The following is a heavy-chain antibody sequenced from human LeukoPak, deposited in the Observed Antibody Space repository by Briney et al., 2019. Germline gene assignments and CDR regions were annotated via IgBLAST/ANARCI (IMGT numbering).Heavy chain of an antibody. CDR1: GFTFSSYS. CDR2: INGLGGST. J-gene: IGHJ4*02. Sequence: QSGGSLRLSCAASGFTFSSYSMNWVRQAPGKGPEWVSSINGLGGSTYHADSVKGRFTISRDNSKNTVYLQMNSLRVEDTAVYYCAKAPRDGYNPFEDWGQGTLVTVSS. D-gene: IGHD5-24*01. CDR3: AKAPRDGYNPFED. V-gene: IGHV3-23*01.